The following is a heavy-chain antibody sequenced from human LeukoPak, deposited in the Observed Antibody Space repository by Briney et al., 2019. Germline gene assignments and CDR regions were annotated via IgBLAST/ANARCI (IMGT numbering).Heavy chain of an antibody. CDR1: GFTFSSYS. V-gene: IGHV3-21*01. D-gene: IGHD4-17*01. CDR2: ISSSSSYI. CDR3: ARVVGYGDYFALEY. J-gene: IGHJ4*02. Sequence: PGGSLRLSCAASGFTFSSYSMNWVRQAPGKGLEWASSISSSSSYIYYADSVKGRFTISRDNAKNSLYLQMNSLRAEDTAVYYCARVVGYGDYFALEYWGQGTLVTVSS.